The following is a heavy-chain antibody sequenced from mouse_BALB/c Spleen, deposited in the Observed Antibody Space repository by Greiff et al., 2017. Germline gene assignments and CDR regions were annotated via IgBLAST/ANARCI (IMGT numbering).Heavy chain of an antibody. CDR2: ISYSGST. CDR3: AGGYYFDY. CDR1: GYSITSDYA. Sequence: EVQLKESGPGLVKPSQSLSLTCTVTGYSITSDYAWNWIRQFPGNKLEWMGYISYSGSTSYNPSLKSRISITRDTSKNQFFLQLNSVTTEDTATYYCAGGYYFDYWGQGTTLTVSS. J-gene: IGHJ2*01. V-gene: IGHV3-2*02.